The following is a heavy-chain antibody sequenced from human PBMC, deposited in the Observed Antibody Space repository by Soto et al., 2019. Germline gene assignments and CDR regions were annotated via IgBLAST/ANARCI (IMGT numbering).Heavy chain of an antibody. V-gene: IGHV2-5*02. D-gene: IGHD2-21*02. J-gene: IGHJ6*02. Sequence: QITLKESGPTLVKPTQTLTLTCTFSGFSLNTGGLGVGWIRQPPGKALEWLALIYWDNDKRYSPSLKSRLTLTKNTSHNQGVLTKTHMDPVDAGTSYCVHSRCGGDCLQSYSSHDCYGMDVWGQGTTVTVSS. CDR2: IYWDNDK. CDR3: VHSRCGGDCLQSYSSHDCYGMDV. CDR1: GFSLNTGGLG.